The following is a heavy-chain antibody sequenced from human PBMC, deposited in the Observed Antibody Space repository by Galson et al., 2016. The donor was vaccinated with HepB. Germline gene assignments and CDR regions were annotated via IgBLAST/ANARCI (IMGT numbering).Heavy chain of an antibody. Sequence: TLSLTCTVSGGSISSRGYYWSWIRQHPGKGLEWIGYIYYSGGTYYNPSLQSRLTISLDTSKNHFPLKLDSVTAADTAVYYCAGYEVVSFDYWGQGTLVTVSS. J-gene: IGHJ4*02. CDR1: GGSISSRGYY. D-gene: IGHD2-15*01. V-gene: IGHV4-31*03. CDR3: AGYEVVSFDY. CDR2: IYYSGGT.